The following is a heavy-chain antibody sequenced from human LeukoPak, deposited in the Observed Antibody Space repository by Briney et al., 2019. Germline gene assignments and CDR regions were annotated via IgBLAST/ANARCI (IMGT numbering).Heavy chain of an antibody. CDR2: ISSGDST. V-gene: IGHV3-23*01. J-gene: IGHJ4*02. CDR3: ATHPSRYYYDSSGYAKY. Sequence: PGASLRLSCAASGFTFSSYAMNWVRQAPGKGLKWVSTISSGDSTYYADSVKGRFTISRDNSKKTLYLQMNSLRAEDTAVYYCATHPSRYYYDSSGYAKYWGQGTPVTVSS. CDR1: GFTFSSYA. D-gene: IGHD3-22*01.